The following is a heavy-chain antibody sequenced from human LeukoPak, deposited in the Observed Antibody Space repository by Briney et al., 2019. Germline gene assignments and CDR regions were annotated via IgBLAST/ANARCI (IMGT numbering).Heavy chain of an antibody. CDR2: IIPIFGTA. CDR1: GYTFTSNY. V-gene: IGHV1-69*13. J-gene: IGHJ5*02. CDR3: ARVGVDYGDYNWFDP. D-gene: IGHD4-17*01. Sequence: SVKVSCKASGYTFTSNYIHWVRQAPGQGLEWMGGIIPIFGTANYAQKFQGRVTITADESTSTAYMELSSLRSEDTAVYYCARVGVDYGDYNWFDPWGQGTLVTVSS.